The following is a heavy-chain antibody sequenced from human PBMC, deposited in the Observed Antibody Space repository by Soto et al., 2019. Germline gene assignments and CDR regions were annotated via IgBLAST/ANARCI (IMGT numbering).Heavy chain of an antibody. V-gene: IGHV1-69*13. D-gene: IGHD3-16*02. J-gene: IGHJ4*02. Sequence: VASVKVSCKASGGTFSSYAISWVRQAPGQGLEWMGGIIPIFGTANYAQKFQGRVTITADESTSTAYMELSSLRSEDTAVYYCARASHVSFGGVIVRGWDYWGQGTLVTVSS. CDR3: ARASHVSFGGVIVRGWDY. CDR1: GGTFSSYA. CDR2: IIPIFGTA.